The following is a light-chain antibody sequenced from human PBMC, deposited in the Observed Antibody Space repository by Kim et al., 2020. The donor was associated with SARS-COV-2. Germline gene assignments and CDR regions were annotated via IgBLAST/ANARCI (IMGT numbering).Light chain of an antibody. CDR1: QSVHIW. Sequence: DIQMTQSPAFLSASVGDTITITCRASQSVHIWLVWYQQIPGKVPKLLIHQASNLQSGVPSRFSGRGSGSEFTLTINSLQSGDFATYYCQQYHTHSTFGQGTKVDIK. J-gene: IGKJ1*01. CDR3: QQYHTHST. V-gene: IGKV1-5*03. CDR2: QAS.